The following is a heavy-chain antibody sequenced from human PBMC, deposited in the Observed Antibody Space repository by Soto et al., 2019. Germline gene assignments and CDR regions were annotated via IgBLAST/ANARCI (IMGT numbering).Heavy chain of an antibody. D-gene: IGHD3-16*01. J-gene: IGHJ4*02. V-gene: IGHV1-24*01. CDR1: GYTLTELS. CDR3: ATVLSRGGNYDYVWGSYPLVY. Sequence: ASVKVSCKVSGYTLTELSMHWVRQAPGKGLEWMGGFDPEDGETIYAQKFQGRVTMTEDTSTDTAYMELSSLRSEDTAVYYCATVLSRGGNYDYVWGSYPLVYWGQGTLVTVSS. CDR2: FDPEDGET.